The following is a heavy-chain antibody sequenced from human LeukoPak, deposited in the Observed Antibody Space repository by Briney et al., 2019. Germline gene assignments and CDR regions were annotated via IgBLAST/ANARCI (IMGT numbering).Heavy chain of an antibody. CDR1: GGSFSGFY. J-gene: IGHJ4*02. CDR3: ARFSPRAMGNYLDF. Sequence: SETLSLTCAVYGGSFSGFYWNWIRQPPGKGLEWIGYIYPRGSTYYNPSLKSRVILSLDKSANQFSLNLSSVTAADTAVYYCARFSPRAMGNYLDFWGQGTSVTVSS. CDR2: IYPRGST. D-gene: IGHD7-27*01. V-gene: IGHV4-34*10.